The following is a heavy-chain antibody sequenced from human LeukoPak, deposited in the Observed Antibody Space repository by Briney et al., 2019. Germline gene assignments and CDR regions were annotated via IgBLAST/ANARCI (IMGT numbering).Heavy chain of an antibody. Sequence: PGGSLRLSCVASGFTFSKYAVSWVRQAPGKGLEWVSSISDSGGKTYYADSVKGRFTISRDNSKNTFYLQMNSLRADDTAVYYCAKSLTVTTRIHSIDPRGQGTLVTVSS. CDR3: AKSLTVTTRIHSIDP. J-gene: IGHJ4*02. CDR2: ISDSGGKT. D-gene: IGHD4-17*01. CDR1: GFTFSKYA. V-gene: IGHV3-23*01.